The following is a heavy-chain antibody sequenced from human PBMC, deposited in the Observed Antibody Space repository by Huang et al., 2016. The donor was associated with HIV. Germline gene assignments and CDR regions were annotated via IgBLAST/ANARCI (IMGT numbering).Heavy chain of an antibody. CDR1: GYRFRSNW. D-gene: IGHD3-10*01. Sequence: EVQLVPSGAEVKQPGETLKISCQGSGYRFRSNWIGWVRQMLGKGLEWRGIICTGYYDTRYSSSSQGQVTISADKSINTAYLQWSSLKAPDTAMYYCARLIGSPSFYYGLDVWGQGTTVTVSS. J-gene: IGHJ6*02. CDR3: ARLIGSPSFYYGLDV. V-gene: IGHV5-51*01. CDR2: ICTGYYDT.